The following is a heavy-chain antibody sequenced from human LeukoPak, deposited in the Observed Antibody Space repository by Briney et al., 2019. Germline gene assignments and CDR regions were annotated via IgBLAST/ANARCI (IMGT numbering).Heavy chain of an antibody. J-gene: IGHJ4*02. CDR3: ARDQYRERYSTSWYVDY. V-gene: IGHV1-18*01. D-gene: IGHD6-13*01. CDR1: GYTFTSYH. Sequence: ASVKVSCKASGYTFTSYHITWVRQAPGQGLEWMGWISAYNGNTNYAQKLEGRVTMTTDTSTSTAYMELRSLRSDDTAVYYCARDQYRERYSTSWYVDYWGQGTPVTVSS. CDR2: ISAYNGNT.